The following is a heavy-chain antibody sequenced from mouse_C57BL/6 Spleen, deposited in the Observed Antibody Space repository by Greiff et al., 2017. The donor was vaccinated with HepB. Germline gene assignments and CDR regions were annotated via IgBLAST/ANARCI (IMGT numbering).Heavy chain of an antibody. CDR1: GYTFTGYW. CDR3: ATYGDLDY. D-gene: IGHD2-13*01. V-gene: IGHV1-7*01. Sequence: VQLQQSGAELAKPGASVKLSCKATGYTFTGYWMHWVKQRPGQGLEWIGYINPSSGYTKYNQKFKDKATLTADKSSGTAYMQLSSLTYEDSAVYDCATYGDLDYWGQGTTLTVSS. CDR2: INPSSGYT. J-gene: IGHJ2*01.